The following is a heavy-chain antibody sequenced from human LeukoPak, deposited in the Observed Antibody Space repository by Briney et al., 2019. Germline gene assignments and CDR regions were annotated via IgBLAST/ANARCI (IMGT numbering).Heavy chain of an antibody. CDR1: GGSFSGYY. CDR3: AREMRYYGSGSYYNVGYQLDY. CDR2: INHSGST. Sequence: PSETLSLTCAVYGGSFSGYYWSWIRQPPGKGLEWIGEINHSGSTNYNPSLKSRVTISVDTSKNQFSLKLSSVTAADTAVYYCAREMRYYGSGSYYNVGYQLDYWGQGTLVTVSS. V-gene: IGHV4-34*01. J-gene: IGHJ4*02. D-gene: IGHD3-10*01.